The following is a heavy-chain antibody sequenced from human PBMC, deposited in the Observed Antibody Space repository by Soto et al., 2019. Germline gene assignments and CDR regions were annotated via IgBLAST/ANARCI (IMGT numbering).Heavy chain of an antibody. CDR2: INPSGTPS. J-gene: IGHJ2*01. CDR3: VGENSSTCPAAPGDENTDG. V-gene: IGHV1-46*03. D-gene: IGHD6-13*01. Sequence: ASVKVSCKASGFIFTNFFMHWVRQAPGQGPEWMGVINPSGTPSSYAQKFQDRFTMTRETSTGTVYMELNSLPTEDTAIYYGVGENSSTCPAAPGDENTDGWGR. CDR1: GFIFTNFF.